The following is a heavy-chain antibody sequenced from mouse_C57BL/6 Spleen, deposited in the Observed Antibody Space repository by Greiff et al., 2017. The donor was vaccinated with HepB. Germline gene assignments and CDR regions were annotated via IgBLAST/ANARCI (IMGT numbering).Heavy chain of an antibody. CDR2: ISSGGSYT. CDR1: GFTFSSYG. J-gene: IGHJ1*03. Sequence: DVMLVESGGDLVKPGGSLKLSCAASGFTFSSYGMSWVRQTPDKRLEWVATISSGGSYTYYPDSVNGRFTISRDNAKNTLYLQISSLKSEDTAMYYCARHWDDGSSYGYFDVWGTGTTVTVSS. D-gene: IGHD1-1*01. CDR3: ARHWDDGSSYGYFDV. V-gene: IGHV5-6*02.